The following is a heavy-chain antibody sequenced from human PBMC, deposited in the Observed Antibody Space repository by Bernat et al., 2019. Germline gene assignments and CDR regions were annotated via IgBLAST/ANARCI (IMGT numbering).Heavy chain of an antibody. CDR1: GFTFINAW. D-gene: IGHD1-1*01. J-gene: IGHJ3*02. CDR2: IKSITNGATT. Sequence: EVQLVESGGGLVKPGGSLRLSCAASGFTFINAWMSWVRQSPGKGLEWVGRIKSITNGATTDYAAPVKGRFTISRDNSQNTLLLQMNSLRAEDTAVYFCAGDFLGTRMLPGASDIWGQGTMVTVSS. CDR3: AGDFLGTRMLPGASDI. V-gene: IGHV3-15*01.